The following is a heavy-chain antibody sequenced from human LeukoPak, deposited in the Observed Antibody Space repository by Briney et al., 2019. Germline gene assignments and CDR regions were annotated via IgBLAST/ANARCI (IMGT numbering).Heavy chain of an antibody. CDR1: GFTFSSYA. CDR2: ISYDGSNK. CDR3: AKSPPNPRYCSGGSCYSDY. Sequence: PGGSLRLSCAASGFTFSSYAMHWVRQAPGKGLEWVAVISYDGSNKYYADSVKGRFTISRDNAKNSLYLQMNSLRAEDTAVYYCAKSPPNPRYCSGGSCYSDYWGQGTLVTVSS. V-gene: IGHV3-30*18. J-gene: IGHJ4*02. D-gene: IGHD2-15*01.